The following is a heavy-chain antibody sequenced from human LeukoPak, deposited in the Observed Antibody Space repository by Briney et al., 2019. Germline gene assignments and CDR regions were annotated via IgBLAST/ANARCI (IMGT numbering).Heavy chain of an antibody. CDR3: AKDFRKVSQRGY. CDR1: GFTFSNYG. Sequence: PGGSLRLSCAASGFTFSNYGMHWVRQAPGKGLEWVAVISYDGSNKYYADSVKGRFTISRDNSKNTLYLQMNSLRAEDTAVYYCAKDFRKVSQRGYWGQGTLVTVSS. J-gene: IGHJ4*02. CDR2: ISYDGSNK. D-gene: IGHD2/OR15-2a*01. V-gene: IGHV3-30*18.